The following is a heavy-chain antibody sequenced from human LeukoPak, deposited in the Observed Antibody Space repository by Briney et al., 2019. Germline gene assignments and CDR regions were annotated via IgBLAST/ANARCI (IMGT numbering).Heavy chain of an antibody. CDR1: GGSISSYY. D-gene: IGHD6-13*01. J-gene: IGHJ4*02. Sequence: SETLSLTCTVSGGSISSYYWSWIRQPPGKGLEWIGYIYTSGSTNYNPSLKSRVTISVDTSKNQFSLKLSSVTAADTAVYYCARGRGYSSSWGNYFDYWGQGTLVTVSS. CDR2: IYTSGST. CDR3: ARGRGYSSSWGNYFDY. V-gene: IGHV4-4*09.